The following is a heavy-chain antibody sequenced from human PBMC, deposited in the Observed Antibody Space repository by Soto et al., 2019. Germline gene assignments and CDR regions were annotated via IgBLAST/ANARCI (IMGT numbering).Heavy chain of an antibody. CDR2: IWYDGSNK. CDR1: GFTFSSYG. CDR3: ARGSSGHPPLWVY. Sequence: QVQLVESGGGVVQPGRSLRLSCAASGFTFSSYGMHWVRQAPGKGLEGVAVIWYDGSNKYYADSVKGRFTISRDNSKNTLFLQMNSLRAESTAVYYWARGSSGHPPLWVYWGQGTLVTVSS. J-gene: IGHJ4*02. D-gene: IGHD6-19*01. V-gene: IGHV3-33*01.